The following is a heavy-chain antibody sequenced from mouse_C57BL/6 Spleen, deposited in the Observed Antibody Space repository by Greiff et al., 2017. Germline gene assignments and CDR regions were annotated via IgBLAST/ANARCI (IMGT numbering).Heavy chain of an antibody. CDR1: GYTFTDYY. CDR3: ARGGTEFDY. J-gene: IGHJ4*01. Sequence: VQLQQSGPELVKPGASVKISCKASGYTFTDYYMNWVKQSHGKSLEWIGDINPNNGGTSYNQKFKGKATLTVDKSSSTAYMELRSLTSEDSAVYYCARGGTEFDYWGQGTSVTVSS. V-gene: IGHV1-26*01. D-gene: IGHD4-1*01. CDR2: INPNNGGT.